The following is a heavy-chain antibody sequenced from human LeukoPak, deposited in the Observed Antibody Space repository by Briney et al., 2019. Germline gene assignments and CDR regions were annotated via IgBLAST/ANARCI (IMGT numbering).Heavy chain of an antibody. CDR1: GFTFSSYE. Sequence: GGSLRLSCAASGFTFSSYEMNWVRQAPGKGLEWVSYISSSGSTIYYADSVKGRFTISRDNAKNSLYLQMNSLRAEDTAVYYCARGYCSGGSCYFDHWGQGTLVTVSS. CDR3: ARGYCSGGSCYFDH. CDR2: ISSSGSTI. V-gene: IGHV3-48*03. D-gene: IGHD2-15*01. J-gene: IGHJ4*02.